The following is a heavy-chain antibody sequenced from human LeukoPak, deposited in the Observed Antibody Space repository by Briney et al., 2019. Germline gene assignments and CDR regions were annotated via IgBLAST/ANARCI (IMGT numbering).Heavy chain of an antibody. Sequence: GGSLRLSCAASGFTFSSYGMSWVRQAPGKGLEWVSAISGSGGSTYYADSVKGRFTISRDNSKNTLYLQMNSLRAEDTAVYYCATRRDRERRKDYYYMDVWGKGTTVTISS. D-gene: IGHD2-15*01. J-gene: IGHJ6*03. CDR1: GFTFSSYG. V-gene: IGHV3-23*01. CDR3: ATRRDRERRKDYYYMDV. CDR2: ISGSGGST.